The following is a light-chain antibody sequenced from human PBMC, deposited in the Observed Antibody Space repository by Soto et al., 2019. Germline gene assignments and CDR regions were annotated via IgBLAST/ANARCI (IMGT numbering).Light chain of an antibody. Sequence: QSVLTQPRSVSGSPGQSVTISCTGTSSDVGGHNYVSWYQQHPGKAPKLIIYDVYKRPSGVPDRFSASKSGNTASLTISGLQADDEGDFFCCSYAGSYTYVFGPGTKLTVL. J-gene: IGLJ1*01. CDR1: SSDVGGHNY. V-gene: IGLV2-11*01. CDR2: DVY. CDR3: CSYAGSYTYV.